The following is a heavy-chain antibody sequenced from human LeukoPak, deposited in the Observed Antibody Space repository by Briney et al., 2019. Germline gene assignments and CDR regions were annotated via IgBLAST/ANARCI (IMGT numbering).Heavy chain of an antibody. V-gene: IGHV3-30*18. J-gene: IGHJ6*03. CDR1: GFPFSSYG. CDR2: ISNDGNNK. Sequence: GMSLRLSCAASGFPFSSYGMHWVRQAPGKGLEWVAAISNDGNNKFYADSVKGRFTISRDNAKNSLYLQMNSLRAEDTAVYYCAKSADNYYYYYMDVWGKGTTVTVS. CDR3: AKSADNYYYYYMDV. D-gene: IGHD3-3*01.